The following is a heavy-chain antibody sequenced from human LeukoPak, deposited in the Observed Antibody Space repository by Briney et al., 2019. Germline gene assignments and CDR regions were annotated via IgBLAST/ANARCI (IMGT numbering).Heavy chain of an antibody. J-gene: IGHJ4*02. Sequence: GGSLRPSCAASGFIVSGDFMSWVRQAPGKGLEWVSVIYSDGSTYYADSVKGRFTISRDNSKNTLDLQMTGLRAEDTAVYYCARERGRGRDSPWFDYWGQGTLVTVSS. V-gene: IGHV3-53*01. CDR1: GFIVSGDF. CDR2: IYSDGST. CDR3: ARERGRGRDSPWFDY. D-gene: IGHD1-26*01.